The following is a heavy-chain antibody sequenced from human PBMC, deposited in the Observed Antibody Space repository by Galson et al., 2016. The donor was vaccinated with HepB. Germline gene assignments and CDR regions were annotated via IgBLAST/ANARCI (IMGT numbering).Heavy chain of an antibody. CDR1: GASVSNDRLH. J-gene: IGHJ4*02. CDR2: YHYSGNT. D-gene: IGHD1-26*01. CDR3: AKDNSGSYIDY. Sequence: SETLSLTCTISGASVSNDRLHWSWIQQPPGKGLEWIGFYHYSGNTNYNASLKSRVTISFDTSKNQFSLKLRSVTAADTAVYYCAKDNSGSYIDYWGQGILVTVSS. V-gene: IGHV4-61*01.